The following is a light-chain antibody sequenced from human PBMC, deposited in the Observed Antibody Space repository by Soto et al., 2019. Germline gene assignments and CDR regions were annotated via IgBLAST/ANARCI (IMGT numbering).Light chain of an antibody. V-gene: IGLV2-14*01. CDR3: SSYTSTSTPFV. Sequence: QSVLTQPASVSGSLGQSITISCTGTSSDIGCYKYVSWYQQHPGKAPKLIIFEVSNRPSGVSDRFSGSNSGNTASLTISGLQAEDEADYYCSSYTSTSTPFVFGTGTKVTVL. CDR2: EVS. J-gene: IGLJ1*01. CDR1: SSDIGCYKY.